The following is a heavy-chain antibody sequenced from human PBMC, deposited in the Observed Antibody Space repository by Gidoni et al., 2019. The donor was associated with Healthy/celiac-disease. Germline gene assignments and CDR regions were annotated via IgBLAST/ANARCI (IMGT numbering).Heavy chain of an antibody. Sequence: QVQLQQWGAGLLKPSETLSLTCAVYGGSFSGYYWSWIRQPPGKGLEWIGEINNSGSTNYNPSLKSRVTISVDTSKNQFSLKLSSVTAADTAVYYCARGALSRPKMPMKNYWYFDLWGRGTLVTVSS. J-gene: IGHJ2*01. CDR1: GGSFSGYY. CDR3: ARGALSRPKMPMKNYWYFDL. V-gene: IGHV4-34*01. CDR2: INNSGST. D-gene: IGHD2-2*01.